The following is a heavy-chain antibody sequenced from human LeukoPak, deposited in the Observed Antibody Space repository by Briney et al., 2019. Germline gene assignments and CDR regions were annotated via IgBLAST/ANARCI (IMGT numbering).Heavy chain of an antibody. V-gene: IGHV4-59*01. CDR1: GGSISSYY. CDR2: IYYSGST. J-gene: IGHJ5*02. Sequence: PSETLFLTCTVSGGSISSYYWSWIWQPPGKGLEWIGYIYYSGSTNYNPSLKSRVTISVDTSKNQFSLKLSSVTAADTAVYYCARDYYDSSGYWYWFDPWGQGTLVTVSS. D-gene: IGHD3-22*01. CDR3: ARDYYDSSGYWYWFDP.